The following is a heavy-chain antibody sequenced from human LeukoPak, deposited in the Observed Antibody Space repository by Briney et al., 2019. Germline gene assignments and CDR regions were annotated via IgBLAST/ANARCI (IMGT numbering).Heavy chain of an antibody. J-gene: IGHJ4*02. D-gene: IGHD3-10*01. CDR3: ARVPMVRGVIFDY. Sequence: SETLSLTCTVSGGSISSGSYYWSWIRQPAGKELEWIGRIYTSGSTNYNPSLKSRVTISVDTSKNQFSLKLSSVTAADTAVYYCARVPMVRGVIFDYWGQGTLVTVSS. CDR1: GGSISSGSYY. CDR2: IYTSGST. V-gene: IGHV4-61*02.